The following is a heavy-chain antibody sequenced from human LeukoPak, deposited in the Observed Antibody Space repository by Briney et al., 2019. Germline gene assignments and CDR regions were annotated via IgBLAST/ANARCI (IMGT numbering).Heavy chain of an antibody. CDR3: ARQQEISGYFDY. CDR2: INPNSGVT. J-gene: IGHJ4*02. D-gene: IGHD3-16*02. CDR1: GYRFTGCY. Sequence: ASVKVSCKASGYRFTGCYMHLVRQAPGQGLEWMGWINPNSGVTNYAQNFQGRVSMTRDTSISTAYMELSRLRSDDTAVYYCARQQEISGYFDYWGQGTLVTVSS. V-gene: IGHV1-2*02.